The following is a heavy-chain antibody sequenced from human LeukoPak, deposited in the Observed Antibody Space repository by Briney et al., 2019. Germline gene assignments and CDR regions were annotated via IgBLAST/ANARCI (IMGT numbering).Heavy chain of an antibody. V-gene: IGHV4-28*01. CDR1: GYSISSSNW. CDR3: ARNGGEGNDGLDY. Sequence: SDTLSLTCAVSGYSISSSNWWGWIRQPPGKGLEWIGYIYYSGSTYYNPSLKSRVTMSLDTSKNQFSLKLSSVTAVDTAVYYCARNGGEGNDGLDYWGQGTLVTVSS. D-gene: IGHD1-1*01. J-gene: IGHJ4*02. CDR2: IYYSGST.